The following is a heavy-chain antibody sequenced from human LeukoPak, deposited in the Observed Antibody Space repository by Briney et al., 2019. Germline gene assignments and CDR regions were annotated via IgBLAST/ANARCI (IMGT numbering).Heavy chain of an antibody. CDR1: GFTFSSYW. Sequence: GGSLRLSCAASGFTFSSYWMHWVRQAPGKGLVWVSRISGDDSSATYADSVKGRFTISRDNAKNTLYLQMNSLRAEDTAVYYCATTDCSGGSCYLLDFWGQGTLVTVSS. D-gene: IGHD2-15*01. CDR2: ISGDDSSA. V-gene: IGHV3-74*01. J-gene: IGHJ4*02. CDR3: ATTDCSGGSCYLLDF.